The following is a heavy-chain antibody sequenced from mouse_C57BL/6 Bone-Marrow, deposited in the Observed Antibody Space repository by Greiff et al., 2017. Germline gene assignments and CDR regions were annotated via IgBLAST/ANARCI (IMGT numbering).Heavy chain of an antibody. D-gene: IGHD1-1*01. CDR1: GYTFTDYE. CDR3: TRENSYYGSSYAMDY. V-gene: IGHV1-15*01. CDR2: IDPETGGT. J-gene: IGHJ4*01. Sequence: QVQLKQSGAELVRPGASVTLSCKASGYTFTDYEMHWVKQTPVHGLEWIGAIDPETGGTAYNQKFKGKAILTADKSSSTAYMELRSLTSEDSDVYYCTRENSYYGSSYAMDYWGQGTSVTVSS.